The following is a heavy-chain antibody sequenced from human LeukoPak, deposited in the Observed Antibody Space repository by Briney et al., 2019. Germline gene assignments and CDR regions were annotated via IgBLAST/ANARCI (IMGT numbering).Heavy chain of an antibody. V-gene: IGHV4-39*07. Sequence: ASETLSLTCTVSGGSISSSSYYWGWIRQPPGKGLEWIGSIYYSGSTYYNPSLKSRVTISVDTSKNQFSLKLSSVTAADTAVYYCARDIGIAARPVYWGQGTLVTVSS. J-gene: IGHJ4*02. CDR3: ARDIGIAARPVY. D-gene: IGHD6-6*01. CDR1: GGSISSSSYY. CDR2: IYYSGST.